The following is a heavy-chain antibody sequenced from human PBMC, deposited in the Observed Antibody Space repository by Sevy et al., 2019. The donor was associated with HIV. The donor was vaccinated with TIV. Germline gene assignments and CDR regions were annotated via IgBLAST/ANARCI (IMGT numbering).Heavy chain of an antibody. CDR1: GFTLSSYW. CDR3: ARDLYSWTYSGNY. Sequence: GGSLRLSCAASGFTLSSYWMTWVRQAPGKGLEWVANIDHDGSTKDYVDSVKGRFTISRDNAKNSLYLQMDSLRVEDTSVYYDARDLYSWTYSGNYWGQGTLVTVSS. V-gene: IGHV3-7*01. D-gene: IGHD1-26*01. CDR2: IDHDGSTK. J-gene: IGHJ4*02.